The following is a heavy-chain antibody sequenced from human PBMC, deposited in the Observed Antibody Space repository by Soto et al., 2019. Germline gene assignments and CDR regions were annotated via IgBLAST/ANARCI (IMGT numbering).Heavy chain of an antibody. CDR3: ARGTDY. Sequence: SETLSLTCIVSGDSITSSTYYWGWIRQPPGKGLEWIGTVYYSGGTYYNPSLKSRVTISMDTSKNRFSLMLSSVTAADTAVYYCARGTDYWGQGTLVTVSS. CDR2: VYYSGGT. CDR1: GDSITSSTYY. J-gene: IGHJ4*02. D-gene: IGHD1-1*01. V-gene: IGHV4-39*01.